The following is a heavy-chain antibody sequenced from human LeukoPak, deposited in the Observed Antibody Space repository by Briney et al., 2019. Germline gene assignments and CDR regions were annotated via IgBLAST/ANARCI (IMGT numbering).Heavy chain of an antibody. J-gene: IGHJ5*02. D-gene: IGHD2-2*01. Sequence: GASVKVSCKASGYTFTSYDINWVRQATGQGLEWMGWMNPNSGNTGYAQKLQGRVTMTTDTSTSTAYMELRSLRSDDTAVYYCARDKSGVVVPAAVGGWFDPWGQGTLVTVSS. CDR1: GYTFTSYD. CDR3: ARDKSGVVVPAAVGGWFDP. V-gene: IGHV1-8*01. CDR2: MNPNSGNT.